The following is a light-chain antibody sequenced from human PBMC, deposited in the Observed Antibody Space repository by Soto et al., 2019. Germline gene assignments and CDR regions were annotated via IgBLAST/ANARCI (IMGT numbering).Light chain of an antibody. CDR1: SSNIWAVDD. V-gene: IGLV1-40*01. J-gene: IGLJ3*02. CDR2: GNR. CDR3: HSYHNSLXDQV. Sequence: QCFLTHPPSGCGAAVQRVTISCTGNSSNIWAVDDVHWYQQLPGTAPKLLIFGNRNRPSGVPDRFSGSKSGSSASLAITGLKAEEAADSYCHSYHNSLXDQVSGGGTK.